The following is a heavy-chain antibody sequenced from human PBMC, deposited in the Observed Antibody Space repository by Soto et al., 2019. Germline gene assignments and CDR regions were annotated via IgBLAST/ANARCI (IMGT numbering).Heavy chain of an antibody. J-gene: IGHJ4*02. CDR2: ISYDGSNK. V-gene: IGHV3-30-3*01. CDR3: AKDQFLLWFGDPGDPK. D-gene: IGHD3-10*01. CDR1: GFTFSSYA. Sequence: GGSLRLSYAASGFTFSSYAMHWVRQAPGKGLEWVAVISYDGSNKYYADSVKGRFTISRDNSKNTLYLQMNSLRAEDTAVYYCAKDQFLLWFGDPGDPKWGQGTLVTVSS.